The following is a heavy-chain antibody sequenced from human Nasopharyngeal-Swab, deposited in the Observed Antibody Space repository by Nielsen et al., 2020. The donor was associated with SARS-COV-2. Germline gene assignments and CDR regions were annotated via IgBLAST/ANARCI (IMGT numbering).Heavy chain of an antibody. Sequence: SETLSLTCAVYGGSFSGYYWSWIRQPPGKGLEWIGEINHSGSNNYNPSLKSRVTISVDTSKNQFSLKLSSVTAADTAVYYCARGYNGWYYYYYYMDVWGKGTTVTVSS. CDR1: GGSFSGYY. CDR3: ARGYNGWYYYYYYMDV. CDR2: INHSGSN. D-gene: IGHD1-1*01. V-gene: IGHV4-34*01. J-gene: IGHJ6*03.